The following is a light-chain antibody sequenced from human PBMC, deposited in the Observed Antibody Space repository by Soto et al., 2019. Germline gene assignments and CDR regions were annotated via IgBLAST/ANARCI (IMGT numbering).Light chain of an antibody. CDR2: GAS. CDR3: QQYGSSPLT. V-gene: IGKV3-20*01. J-gene: IGKJ4*01. Sequence: EVVLTQSPGTLSLSSGERATLSCRASQSVSSSYLAWYRQKPGQAPRLLLYGASSRATGIPDRFSGSGSGTDFTLTISRLEPEDFAVYYCQQYGSSPLTFGGGTKVEIK. CDR1: QSVSSSY.